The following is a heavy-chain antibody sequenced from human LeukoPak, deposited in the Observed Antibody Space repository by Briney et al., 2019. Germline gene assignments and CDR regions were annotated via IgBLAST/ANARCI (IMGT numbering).Heavy chain of an antibody. CDR2: INPNSGGT. CDR3: VRDRYDITGKPFDT. D-gene: IGHD1-20*01. Sequence: ASVKVSCKASGYTFTGYYMHWVRQAPGQGLEWMGWINPNSGGTNYAQQFQGRVTMTRDTSIRTAYMELNNLTSDDTAVYYCVRDRYDITGKPFDTWGQGTLVTVSS. J-gene: IGHJ4*02. CDR1: GYTFTGYY. V-gene: IGHV1-2*02.